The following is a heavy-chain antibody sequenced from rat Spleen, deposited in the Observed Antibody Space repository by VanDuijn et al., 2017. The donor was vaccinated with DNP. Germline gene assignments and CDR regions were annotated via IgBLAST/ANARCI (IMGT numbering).Heavy chain of an antibody. V-gene: IGHV3-3*01. D-gene: IGHD1-4*01. CDR2: VNSAGST. Sequence: EVQLQESGPGLVKPSQSLSLTCSVTGYPITSSYRWNWIRKFPGNKLEWMGSVNSAGSTNYNPSLKSRISITRDTSKNQLFLQVNSVTTEDTATYHCARWPGYNPPYAMDAWGQGTSVTVSS. CDR1: GYPITSSYR. CDR3: ARWPGYNPPYAMDA. J-gene: IGHJ4*01.